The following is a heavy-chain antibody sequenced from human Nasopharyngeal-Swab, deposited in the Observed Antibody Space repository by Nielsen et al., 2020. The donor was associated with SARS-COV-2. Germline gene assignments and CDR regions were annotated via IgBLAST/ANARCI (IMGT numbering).Heavy chain of an antibody. J-gene: IGHJ4*02. CDR2: IIPIFGTA. D-gene: IGHD3-16*02. Sequence: SVKVSCKASGCTFSSYAISWVRQAPGQGLEWMGGIIPIFGTANYAQKFQGRVTITADKSTSTAYMELRSLRSEDTAVYYCASSPQYYDYVWGSYRSLFDYWGQGTLVTVSS. CDR1: GCTFSSYA. V-gene: IGHV1-69*06. CDR3: ASSPQYYDYVWGSYRSLFDY.